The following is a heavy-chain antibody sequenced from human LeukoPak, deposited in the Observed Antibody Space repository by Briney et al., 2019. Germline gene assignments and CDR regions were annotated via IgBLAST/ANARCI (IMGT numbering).Heavy chain of an antibody. CDR3: AKGAAGTLVGHYFDS. J-gene: IGHJ4*02. D-gene: IGHD2-21*01. CDR2: IKQDGSEK. Sequence: AGGSLRLSCAVSGFTFSNYWMSWVRQAPGKGLEWVANIKQDGSEKYYVDSVKGRFTISRDNAKNSLYLQMNRLRAEDTAVYYCAKGAAGTLVGHYFDSWGQGTLVTVSS. CDR1: GFTFSNYW. V-gene: IGHV3-7*05.